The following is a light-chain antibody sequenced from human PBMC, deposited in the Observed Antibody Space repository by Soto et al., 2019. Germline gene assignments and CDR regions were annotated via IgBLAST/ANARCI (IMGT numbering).Light chain of an antibody. CDR2: GAS. CDR1: QSVSSSY. CDR3: QEYETFSPWT. Sequence: EIVLTQSPGTLSLSPGERATLSCRASQSVSSSYLAWYQQKPGQAPRLLIYGASSRATGIPARFSGSGSGTEFTLTISSLQSDDFATYYCQEYETFSPWTFGQGTKVDIK. V-gene: IGKV3-20*01. J-gene: IGKJ1*01.